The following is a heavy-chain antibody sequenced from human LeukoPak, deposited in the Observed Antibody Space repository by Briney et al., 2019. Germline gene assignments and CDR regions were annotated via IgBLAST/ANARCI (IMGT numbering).Heavy chain of an antibody. V-gene: IGHV4-59*12. D-gene: IGHD3-22*01. J-gene: IGHJ2*01. CDR1: GGSISSYY. CDR3: ARGRYYDSSGYQVRWYFDL. Sequence: SETLSLTCTVSGGSISSYYWSWIRQPPGKGLEWIGYIYYSGSTNYNPSLKSRVTISVDTSKNQFSLKLSSVTAADTAVYYCARGRYYDSSGYQVRWYFDLWGRGTLVTVSS. CDR2: IYYSGST.